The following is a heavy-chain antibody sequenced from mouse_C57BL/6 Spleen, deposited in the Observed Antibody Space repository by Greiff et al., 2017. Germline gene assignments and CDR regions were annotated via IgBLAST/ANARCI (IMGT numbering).Heavy chain of an antibody. Sequence: EVQLQQSGAELVKPGASVKLSCTASGFNIKDYYMHWVKQRTEQGLEWIGRIDPEDGETKYAPKFQGTATITADTSSNTAYLQLSSLTSEDTAVYYCSRKAQGYYYAMDYWGQGTSVTVSS. CDR1: GFNIKDYY. CDR2: IDPEDGET. D-gene: IGHD3-2*02. V-gene: IGHV14-2*01. J-gene: IGHJ4*01. CDR3: SRKAQGYYYAMDY.